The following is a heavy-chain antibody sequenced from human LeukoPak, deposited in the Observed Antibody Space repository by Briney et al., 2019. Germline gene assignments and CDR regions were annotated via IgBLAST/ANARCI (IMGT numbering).Heavy chain of an antibody. CDR3: ARGLPGGLDP. V-gene: IGHV3-33*01. J-gene: IGHJ5*02. D-gene: IGHD7-27*01. CDR1: GFTFRNYD. Sequence: PGRSLRLSCAASGFTFRNYDMHWVRQAAGKGLEWVAVIGSDINNKHYVDSVKGRFTISRDNSKNTVYLQMNSLIAEDTAVYFCARGLPGGLDPWGPGTLVTVSS. CDR2: IGSDINNK.